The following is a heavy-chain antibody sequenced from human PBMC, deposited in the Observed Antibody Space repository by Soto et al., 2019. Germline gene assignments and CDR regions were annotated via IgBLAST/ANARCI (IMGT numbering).Heavy chain of an antibody. V-gene: IGHV3-74*01. D-gene: IGHD2-15*01. Sequence: EVQLVESGGGLVQPGGSLRLSCAASGFTFSSYWMHWVRQAPGKGLVWVSRINSDGSSTSYADSVKGRFTISRDNAKNTLYLQMNSLRAEDTAVYYCARVYCSGGGCCHLDYWGQGTLVTVSS. J-gene: IGHJ4*02. CDR2: INSDGSST. CDR1: GFTFSSYW. CDR3: ARVYCSGGGCCHLDY.